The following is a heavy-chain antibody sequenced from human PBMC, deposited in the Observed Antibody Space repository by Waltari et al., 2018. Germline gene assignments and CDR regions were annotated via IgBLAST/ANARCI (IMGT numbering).Heavy chain of an antibody. CDR3: ATKRESSASGFDY. J-gene: IGHJ4*02. V-gene: IGHV4-39*01. D-gene: IGHD6-19*01. CDR2: IYYSGST. Sequence: QLQLQESGPGLVMPSETLSFTCTVSGGSISSSSYYWGWIRQPPGKGLEWMGSIYYSGSTYYNPSLKSRVTISVDTSKNQFSLKLSSVTAADTAVYYCATKRESSASGFDYWGQGTLVTVSS. CDR1: GGSISSSSYY.